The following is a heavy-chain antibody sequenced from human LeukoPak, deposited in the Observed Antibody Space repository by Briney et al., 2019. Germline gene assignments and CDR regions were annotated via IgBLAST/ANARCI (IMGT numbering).Heavy chain of an antibody. V-gene: IGHV4-59*11. CDR2: IYYLGAT. D-gene: IGHD3-22*01. CDR1: GGSFSGHY. Sequence: SETLSLTCTVSGGSFSGHYWSWIRQPPGKGLEWIGNIYYLGATSYNPSLKSGVTISLDTPKNQFSLKLTSVTAADSAIYYCARNYYDDSGPFATYWYFDLWGRGTLVTVSS. CDR3: ARNYYDDSGPFATYWYFDL. J-gene: IGHJ2*01.